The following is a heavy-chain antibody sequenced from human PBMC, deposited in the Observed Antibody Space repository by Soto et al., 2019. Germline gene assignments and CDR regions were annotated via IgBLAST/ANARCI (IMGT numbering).Heavy chain of an antibody. D-gene: IGHD1-1*01. J-gene: IGHJ2*01. V-gene: IGHV3-23*01. CDR3: ATGDNAGWYWYFDL. CDR2: LSGSDGTP. Sequence: EVPLLESGGGLVQPGGSLRLSCAASGFTFSNYAMSWVRQAPGKGLEWLSALSGSDGTPYYADSVKGRFTIPRDNYSNTRYLHRDIRRADDTVVYSCATGDNAGWYWYFDLWGRGTLVTVSS. CDR1: GFTFSNYA.